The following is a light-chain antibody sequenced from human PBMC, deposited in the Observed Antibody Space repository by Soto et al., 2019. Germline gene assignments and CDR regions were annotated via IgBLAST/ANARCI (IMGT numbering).Light chain of an antibody. CDR1: SSDVGGYNY. J-gene: IGLJ2*01. CDR2: DVS. CDR3: SSYTSSSTRV. V-gene: IGLV2-14*01. Sequence: QSALTQPASVSGSPGQSITISCTGTSSDVGGYNYVSWYQQHPRKAPKLMIYDVSNRPSGVSNRFSGSKSGNTASLTISGLPAEDEADYYCSSYTSSSTRVFGGGTKLTVL.